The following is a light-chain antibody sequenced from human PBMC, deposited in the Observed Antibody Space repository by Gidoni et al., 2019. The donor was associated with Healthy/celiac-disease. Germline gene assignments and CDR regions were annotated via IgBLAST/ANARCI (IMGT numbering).Light chain of an antibody. J-gene: IGLJ1*01. CDR2: EQT. Sequence: QSVFTPPPSVPAAPVPKITIPCSVSSSTLVNNYLSWYQQLPGTAPKLLIYEQTKRPSEIPDRFSGSKCGTSATLGITGRQTGDKADYYCGTCDSSLGAGGVFGTGTKVTVL. V-gene: IGLV1-51*02. CDR3: GTCDSSLGAGGV. CDR1: SSTLVNNY.